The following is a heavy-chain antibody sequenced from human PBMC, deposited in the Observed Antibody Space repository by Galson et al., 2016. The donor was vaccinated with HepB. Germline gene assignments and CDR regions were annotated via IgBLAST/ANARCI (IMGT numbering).Heavy chain of an antibody. V-gene: IGHV3-7*01. CDR2: XXGXXXVS. Sequence: SLRLSCAASGFTFNAHWMNWVRQAPGKGLXXVAXXXGXXXVSYYAESVRGRFTISRDKAKNSLYLQMNGXRVDETAVYYCSXEMTGSYLDWGQGTLVTVS. CDR1: GFTFNAHW. CDR3: SXEMTGSYLD. J-gene: IGHJ4*02. D-gene: IGHD3-10*01.